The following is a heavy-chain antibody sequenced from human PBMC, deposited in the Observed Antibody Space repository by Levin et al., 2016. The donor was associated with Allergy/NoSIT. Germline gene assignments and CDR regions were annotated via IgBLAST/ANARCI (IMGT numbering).Heavy chain of an antibody. J-gene: IGHJ4*02. CDR2: IYYSGST. D-gene: IGHD3-3*01. CDR3: AIIESGYYTY. Sequence: SETLSLTCTVSGGSISSSSYYWGWIRQPPGKGLEWIGSIYYSGSTYYNPSLKSRVTISVDTSKNQFSLKLSSVTAADTAVYYCAIIESGYYTYWGQGTLVTVSS. V-gene: IGHV4-39*01. CDR1: GGSISSSSYY.